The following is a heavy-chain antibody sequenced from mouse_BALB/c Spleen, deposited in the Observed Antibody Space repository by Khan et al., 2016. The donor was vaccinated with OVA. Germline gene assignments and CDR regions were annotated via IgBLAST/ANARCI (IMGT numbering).Heavy chain of an antibody. CDR1: GFTFSSFG. D-gene: IGHD4-1*01. CDR2: INSGSSTI. J-gene: IGHJ2*01. V-gene: IGHV5-17*02. Sequence: EVELVESGGGLVQPGGSRKLSCAASGFTFSSFGMHWVRQAPEKGLEWVAYINSGSSTIYYADPVTGRFTISRDNPKNTLFLQMTSLRSEDTAMYYCARGNWAYWGQGTTLTVSP. CDR3: ARGNWAY.